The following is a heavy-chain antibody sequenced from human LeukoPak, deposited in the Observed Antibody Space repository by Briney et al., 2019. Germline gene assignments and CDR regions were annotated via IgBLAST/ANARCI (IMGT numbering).Heavy chain of an antibody. Sequence: PSETLSLTCTVSGGSISSYYRSWIRQAPGKGLEWIGNIYYSGSTNYNPSLKSRVTISVDTSKNQFSLKLSSVTAADTAVYYCARHGTLGSITYPLDYWGQGTLVTVSS. V-gene: IGHV4-59*08. CDR2: IYYSGST. CDR3: ARHGTLGSITYPLDY. CDR1: GGSISSYY. D-gene: IGHD7-27*01. J-gene: IGHJ4*02.